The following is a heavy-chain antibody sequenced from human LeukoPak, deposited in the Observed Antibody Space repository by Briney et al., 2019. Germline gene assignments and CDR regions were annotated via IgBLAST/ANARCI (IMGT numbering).Heavy chain of an antibody. CDR2: ISDSSSIM. CDR3: ARDRSGPDY. V-gene: IGHV3-48*02. CDR1: GFTFNSCG. J-gene: IGHJ4*02. Sequence: GGSLRLSCAASGFTFNSCGMNWVRQAPGKGLEWVSYISDSSSIMQYADSVKGRFTISRDDAKNSLYLQMNSLRDEDTAVYYCARDRSGPDYWGQGTLVTVSS.